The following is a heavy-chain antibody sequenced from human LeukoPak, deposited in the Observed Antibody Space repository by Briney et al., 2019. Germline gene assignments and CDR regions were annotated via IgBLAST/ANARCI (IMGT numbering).Heavy chain of an antibody. CDR1: GFTFSSYW. D-gene: IGHD1-14*01. CDR2: IKQDGGEK. Sequence: SGGSLRLSCAASGFTFSSYWMSWVRQAPGKGLEGVANIKQDGGEKYYVDSVKGRFTISRDNAKNSLGLQMNSLRAEDTAVYYCAKLTQTPNYGMDVWGQGTTVSVSS. V-gene: IGHV3-7*01. CDR3: AKLTQTPNYGMDV. J-gene: IGHJ6*02.